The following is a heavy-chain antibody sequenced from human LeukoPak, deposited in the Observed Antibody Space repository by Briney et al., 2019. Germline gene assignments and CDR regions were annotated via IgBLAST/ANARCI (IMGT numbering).Heavy chain of an antibody. D-gene: IGHD5-18*01. CDR2: MNPINGNT. Sequence: EASVTVSCTASGYTFTSYDINWVRQATGQGLEWMGWMNPINGNTGYAQKFQGRVTMTRDTSIRTAYMELSSLRSDDTAVYYCARAPREWGYNHWGQGTLVTVSS. V-gene: IGHV1-8*01. CDR3: ARAPREWGYNH. J-gene: IGHJ5*02. CDR1: GYTFTSYD.